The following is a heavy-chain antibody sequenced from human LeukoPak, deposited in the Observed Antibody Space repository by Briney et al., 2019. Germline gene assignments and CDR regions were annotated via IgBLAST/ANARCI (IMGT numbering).Heavy chain of an antibody. D-gene: IGHD6-19*01. CDR2: ISYDGSNK. V-gene: IGHV3-30-3*01. J-gene: IGHJ4*02. CDR1: GFTFSSYA. Sequence: AGGSLRLSCAASGFTFSSYAMHWVRQAPGKGLEWVAVISYDGSNKYYADSVKGRFTISRDNSKNTLYLQMNSLRAEDTAVYYCARGMGHSSGPFDYWGQGTLVTVSS. CDR3: ARGMGHSSGPFDY.